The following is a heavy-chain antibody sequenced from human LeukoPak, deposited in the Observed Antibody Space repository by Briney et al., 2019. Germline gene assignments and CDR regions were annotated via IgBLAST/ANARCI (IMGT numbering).Heavy chain of an antibody. J-gene: IGHJ4*02. V-gene: IGHV3-21*01. CDR3: ARDKEYQLLTLDY. Sequence: GGSLRLSCAASGFTFSSYSMNWIRQAPGKGLEWVSSISSSSSYIYYADSVKGRFTISRDNAKNSLYLQMNSLRAEDTAVYYCARDKEYQLLTLDYWGQGTLVTVSS. D-gene: IGHD2-2*01. CDR2: ISSSSSYI. CDR1: GFTFSSYS.